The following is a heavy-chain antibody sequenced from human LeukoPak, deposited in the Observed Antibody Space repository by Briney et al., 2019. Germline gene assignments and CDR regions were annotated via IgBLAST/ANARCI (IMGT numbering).Heavy chain of an antibody. J-gene: IGHJ6*03. CDR3: ARGFSRFLEWSRYYYYMDV. Sequence: PSQTLSLTCTVSGGSISSGDYYWSWIRQPPGKGLEWIGYIYYSGSTNYNPSLKSRVTISVDTSKNQFSLKLSSVTAADTAVYYCARGFSRFLEWSRYYYYMDVWGKGTTVTVSS. CDR2: IYYSGST. V-gene: IGHV4-30-4*08. CDR1: GGSISSGDYY. D-gene: IGHD3-3*01.